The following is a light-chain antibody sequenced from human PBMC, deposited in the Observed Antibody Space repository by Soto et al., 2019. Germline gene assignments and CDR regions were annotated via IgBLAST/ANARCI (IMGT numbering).Light chain of an antibody. V-gene: IGKV3-11*01. CDR1: QSVSSY. CDR2: DAS. CDR3: QQRSNWPLT. Sequence: EIVLTQSPATQSLSPGERATLSCRASQSVSSYLAWYQQKPGQAPRLLIYDASNRATGIPARFSGSGSGTDFTHTISNLEPEDFAVYYCQQRSNWPLTFGGGTKVEIK. J-gene: IGKJ4*01.